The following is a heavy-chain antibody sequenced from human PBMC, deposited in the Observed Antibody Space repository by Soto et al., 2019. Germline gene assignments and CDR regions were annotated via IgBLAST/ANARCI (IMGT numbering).Heavy chain of an antibody. CDR3: AGTFYDSSGYNAFDI. D-gene: IGHD3-22*01. V-gene: IGHV4-4*02. J-gene: IGHJ3*02. Sequence: SDTLSLTCTASGSSISSSNWWNWVRQPPGKGLEWIGDIYHGGSTNYTPSLKSRVTISVDTSKNHFSLRLSSVTAADTAVYYCAGTFYDSSGYNAFDIWGQGTKVT. CDR2: IYHGGST. CDR1: GSSISSSNW.